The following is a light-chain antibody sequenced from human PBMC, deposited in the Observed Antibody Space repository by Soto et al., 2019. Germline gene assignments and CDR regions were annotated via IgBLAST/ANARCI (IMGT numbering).Light chain of an antibody. CDR1: SSNIGGNS. Sequence: QSVLTQPPAVSAAPGQKVTISCSGSSSNIGGNSVSWYQQLPGPAPKLLIYDDNKPPSGIPDRFSGSKSGTSATLGITGFQTGDEADYYCGSWDSSLSAYVFGTGTKVTVL. CDR3: GSWDSSLSAYV. J-gene: IGLJ1*01. CDR2: DDN. V-gene: IGLV1-51*01.